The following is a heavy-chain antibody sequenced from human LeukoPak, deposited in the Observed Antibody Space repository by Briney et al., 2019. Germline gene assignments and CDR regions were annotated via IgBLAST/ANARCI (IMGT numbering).Heavy chain of an antibody. Sequence: GESLKISCKGSGYSFTSYWSGWVRQMPGKGLEWMGIIYPGDSDTRYSPSFQGQVTISAEKSISTAYLQWSSVKASDTALYYCASRKKGMATAGFDFWGQGTLVTVSS. CDR3: ASRKKGMATAGFDF. CDR2: IYPGDSDT. D-gene: IGHD5-24*01. CDR1: GYSFTSYW. J-gene: IGHJ4*02. V-gene: IGHV5-51*01.